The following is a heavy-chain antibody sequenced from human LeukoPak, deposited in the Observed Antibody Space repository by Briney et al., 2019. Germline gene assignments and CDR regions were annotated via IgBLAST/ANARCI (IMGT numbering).Heavy chain of an antibody. CDR2: IRSNGGDA. CDR3: ARDSSGYYLDY. CDR1: GFTFSTYS. Sequence: PGGSLRLSCSATGFTFSTYSMLWVRQAPGKGLEYVSAIRSNGGDAKYADSLKGRFTISRDNAKNTLYLQMNSLRAEDTAVYYCARDSSGYYLDYWGQGTLVTVSS. V-gene: IGHV3-64*04. J-gene: IGHJ4*02. D-gene: IGHD3-22*01.